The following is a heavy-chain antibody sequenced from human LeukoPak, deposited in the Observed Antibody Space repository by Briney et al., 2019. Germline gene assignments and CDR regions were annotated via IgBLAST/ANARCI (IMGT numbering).Heavy chain of an antibody. CDR1: GFIFDEYG. CDR2: INWNGANT. Sequence: GGSLRLSRAASGFIFDEYGMSWVRQAPGKGLEWVSGINWNGANTGYGDSVKGRFTISRDNAKNSLHLQMSSLRAEDTALYHCARVQYDTNIWGQGTMVTVSS. V-gene: IGHV3-20*01. CDR3: ARVQYDTNI. D-gene: IGHD3-22*01. J-gene: IGHJ3*02.